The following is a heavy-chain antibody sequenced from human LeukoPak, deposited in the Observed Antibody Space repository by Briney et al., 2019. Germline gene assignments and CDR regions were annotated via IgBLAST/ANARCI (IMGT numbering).Heavy chain of an antibody. D-gene: IGHD3-3*01. Sequence: GGSLRLSCAASGFSFSTYGMHWVRQAPGKGLEWVAATSYDGSDKSYVDSGKGRFTISRDNSKNTLYLQMNSLRAEDTAVYYCAREKRIFGVVMGSDAFDIWGQGTMVTVSS. CDR1: GFSFSTYG. J-gene: IGHJ3*02. V-gene: IGHV3-30*03. CDR2: TSYDGSDK. CDR3: AREKRIFGVVMGSDAFDI.